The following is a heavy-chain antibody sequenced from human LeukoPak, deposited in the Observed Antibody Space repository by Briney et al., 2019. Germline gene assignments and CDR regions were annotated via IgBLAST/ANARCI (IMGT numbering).Heavy chain of an antibody. CDR3: ARERGYDFWGGQSTGFDY. Sequence: GGSLRLSCAASGFTFSSYSMNWVRQAPGKGLEWVSSISSSSSYIYYADSGKGRFTISRGNAKNSLYLQMNSLRAEDTAVYYCARERGYDFWGGQSTGFDYWGQGTLVTVSS. J-gene: IGHJ4*02. CDR1: GFTFSSYS. CDR2: ISSSSSYI. V-gene: IGHV3-21*01. D-gene: IGHD3-3*01.